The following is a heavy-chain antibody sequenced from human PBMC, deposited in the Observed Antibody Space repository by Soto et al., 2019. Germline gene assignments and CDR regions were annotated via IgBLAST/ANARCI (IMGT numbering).Heavy chain of an antibody. CDR3: ARGWTTVTRGGPEFDY. CDR1: GGSFSGYY. D-gene: IGHD4-17*01. J-gene: IGHJ4*02. Sequence: QVQLQQWGAGLLKPSETLSLTCAVYGGSFSGYYWSWIRQPPGKGLEWIGEINHSGSTNYNPSLKSRVTISVDTSKNQFSRKLSSGTAADTAVYYCARGWTTVTRGGPEFDYWGQGTLVTVSS. CDR2: INHSGST. V-gene: IGHV4-34*01.